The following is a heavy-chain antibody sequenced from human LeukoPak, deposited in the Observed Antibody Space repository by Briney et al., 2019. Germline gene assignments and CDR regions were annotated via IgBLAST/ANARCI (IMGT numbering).Heavy chain of an antibody. J-gene: IGHJ4*02. D-gene: IGHD6-19*01. CDR2: ISSSNSYI. V-gene: IGHV3-21*01. CDR1: GFTFSNYA. CDR3: ARDQGLLVVAGRFGY. Sequence: GGSLRLSCAASGFTFSNYAMSWVRQAPGKGLEWVSSISSSNSYIYNADSVKGRFTISRDNAKNSLYLQMNSLRAEDTAVYYCARDQGLLVVAGRFGYWGQGTLVTVSS.